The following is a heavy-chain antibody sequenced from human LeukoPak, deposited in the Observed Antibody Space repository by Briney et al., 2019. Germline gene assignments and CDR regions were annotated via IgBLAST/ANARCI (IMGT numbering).Heavy chain of an antibody. CDR1: GFTFSSYA. CDR2: ISGSGGST. Sequence: GGSLRLSCAASGFTFSSYAMSWVRQAPGKGLEWVSAISGSGGSTYYADSVKGRFTISRDNSKSTLYLQMNSLRAEDTAVYYCAKDRKIVGATDYFDYWGQGTLVTVSS. D-gene: IGHD1-26*01. J-gene: IGHJ4*02. CDR3: AKDRKIVGATDYFDY. V-gene: IGHV3-23*01.